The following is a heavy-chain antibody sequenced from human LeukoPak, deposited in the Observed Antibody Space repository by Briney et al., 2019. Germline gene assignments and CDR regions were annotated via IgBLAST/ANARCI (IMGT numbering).Heavy chain of an antibody. J-gene: IGHJ6*03. D-gene: IGHD4-17*01. CDR3: AKGGDYGDESLYYYYYYMDV. CDR2: TSYDGSNK. V-gene: IGHV3-30*18. Sequence: PGGSLRLSCAASGFTCSSYGMHWVRQAPGKGLEWVAVTSYDGSNKYYADSVKGRFTISRDNSKNTLYLQMNSLRAEDTAVYYCAKGGDYGDESLYYYYYYMDVWGKGTTVTVSS. CDR1: GFTCSSYG.